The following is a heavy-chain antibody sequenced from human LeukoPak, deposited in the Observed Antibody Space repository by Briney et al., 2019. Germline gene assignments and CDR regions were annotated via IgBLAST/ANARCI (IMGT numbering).Heavy chain of an antibody. J-gene: IGHJ3*02. D-gene: IGHD1-14*01. Sequence: SETVSLTCSVSGDSINSYYWGWIRQPPGKGLEWIGYIYYSGSTNYNPSLKSRLTISVDTSKNQFSLKLSSVTAADTAVYYCARLTKRNDPFAIWGQGTMVTVSS. CDR3: ARLTKRNDPFAI. CDR2: IYYSGST. CDR1: GDSINSYY. V-gene: IGHV4-59*01.